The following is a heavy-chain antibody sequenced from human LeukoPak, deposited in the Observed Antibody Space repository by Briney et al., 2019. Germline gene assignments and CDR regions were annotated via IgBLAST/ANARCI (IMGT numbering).Heavy chain of an antibody. CDR1: GFTFSSYS. Sequence: PGGSLRLSCAASGFTFSSYSMNWVRQAPGKGLEWVSSISSSSSYIYYADSVKGRFTISRDNAKNSLYLQMNSLRAEDTAVYYCARVSRSGSSWYWFDPWGQGTPVTVSS. D-gene: IGHD6-13*01. J-gene: IGHJ5*02. CDR3: ARVSRSGSSWYWFDP. CDR2: ISSSSSYI. V-gene: IGHV3-21*01.